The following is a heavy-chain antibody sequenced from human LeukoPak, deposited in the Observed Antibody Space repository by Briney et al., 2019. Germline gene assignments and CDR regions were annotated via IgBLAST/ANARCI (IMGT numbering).Heavy chain of an antibody. D-gene: IGHD2-15*01. CDR1: GGSSSSYY. Sequence: SETLSLTCTVSGGSSSSYYWTWIRQPPGKGLEWIGYIHTSGSTNYNPSLKSRVIMSVDTSKNQFSLRLTSVTAADTAVYYCVRPGQSSWWVYFNYWGQGTVVTVSS. V-gene: IGHV4-4*09. CDR3: VRPGQSSWWVYFNY. CDR2: IHTSGST. J-gene: IGHJ4*02.